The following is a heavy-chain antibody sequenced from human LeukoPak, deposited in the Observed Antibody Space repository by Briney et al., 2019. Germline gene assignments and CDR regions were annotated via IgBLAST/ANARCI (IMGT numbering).Heavy chain of an antibody. D-gene: IGHD1-26*01. Sequence: SETLSLTCTVSGGSIRSSSYYWGWIRQPPGKGLEWIGSLYSSGSTYDNPSLKSRVTMSVDTSKNQFSLKLSSVTAADTAVYYCARPYSVSYYDAFDIWGQGTMVTVSS. J-gene: IGHJ3*02. CDR1: GGSIRSSSYY. V-gene: IGHV4-39*01. CDR3: ARPYSVSYYDAFDI. CDR2: LYSSGST.